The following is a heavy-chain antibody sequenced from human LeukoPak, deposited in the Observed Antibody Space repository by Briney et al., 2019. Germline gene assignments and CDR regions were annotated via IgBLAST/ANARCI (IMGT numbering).Heavy chain of an antibody. J-gene: IGHJ5*02. D-gene: IGHD3-10*01. CDR1: GFTFSSYA. CDR2: ISYDGSNK. V-gene: IGHV3-30-3*01. CDR3: ARDKDDYGSGNHWFDP. Sequence: GGSLRLSCAASGFTFSSYAMHWVRQAPGKGLEWVAVISYDGSNKYYADSVKGRFTISRDNSKNTLYLQMNSLRAEDTAVYYCARDKDDYGSGNHWFDPWGQGTLVTVSS.